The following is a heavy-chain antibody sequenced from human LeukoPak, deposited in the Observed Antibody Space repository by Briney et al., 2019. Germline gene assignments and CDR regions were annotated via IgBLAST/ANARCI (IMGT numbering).Heavy chain of an antibody. D-gene: IGHD1-26*01. CDR2: ISGDNGNT. Sequence: ASVKVSCKASGGTFSSCAISWVRQAPGQGLEWMGGISGDNGNTNYAQNLQGRVTMTTDTSTSTAYMELRSLRYDDTAVYYCARDRYGVRSGSCDYWGQGTLVTVSS. J-gene: IGHJ4*02. CDR1: GGTFSSCA. V-gene: IGHV1-18*01. CDR3: ARDRYGVRSGSCDY.